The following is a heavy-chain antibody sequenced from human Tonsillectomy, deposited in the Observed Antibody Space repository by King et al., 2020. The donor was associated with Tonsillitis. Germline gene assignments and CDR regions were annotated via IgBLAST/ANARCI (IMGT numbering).Heavy chain of an antibody. CDR3: ARTRYYDILTGYYNSPHYYMDV. D-gene: IGHD3-9*01. CDR1: GFTFSSYE. V-gene: IGHV3-48*03. J-gene: IGHJ6*03. CDR2: ISSSGSTI. Sequence: VQLVESGGGLVQPGGSLRLSCAASGFTFSSYEMNWVRQAPGKGLEWVSYISSSGSTIYYADSVKGRFTISRDNAKNSLYLQMNSLRAEDTAVYYCARTRYYDILTGYYNSPHYYMDVWGKGTTVTVSS.